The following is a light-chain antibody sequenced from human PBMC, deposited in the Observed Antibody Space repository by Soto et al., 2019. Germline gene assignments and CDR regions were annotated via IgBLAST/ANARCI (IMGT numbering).Light chain of an antibody. Sequence: DILMTQSPSSLSASIGDRVTISCRTSQTVSTYLNCYQHKPGRGPTPLIYAASSLQSGVPSRFSGSGSGTDFTLTIGSLQPEDFATYYCQQSYSTLIPFGQGTRLE. CDR1: QTVSTY. CDR3: QQSYSTLIP. CDR2: AAS. V-gene: IGKV1-39*01. J-gene: IGKJ5*01.